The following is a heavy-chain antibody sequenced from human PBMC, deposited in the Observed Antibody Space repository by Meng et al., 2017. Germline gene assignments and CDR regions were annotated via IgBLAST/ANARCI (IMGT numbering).Heavy chain of an antibody. CDR3: ARSSGYLDY. J-gene: IGHJ4*02. V-gene: IGHV3-30*01. Sequence: QVLVVGAGGGSVQPGRFLGLSWAASGFTLRSLAMHWVRQAPGKGLEWVAVISYDGSNKYYADSVKGRFTISRDNSKNTLYLQMNSLRAEDTAVYYCARSSGYLDYWGQGTLVTVSS. CDR1: GFTLRSLA. D-gene: IGHD6-19*01. CDR2: ISYDGSNK.